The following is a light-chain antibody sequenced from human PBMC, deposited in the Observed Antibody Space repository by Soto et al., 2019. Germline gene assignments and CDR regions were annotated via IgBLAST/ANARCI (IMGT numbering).Light chain of an antibody. CDR1: QSVGTF. J-gene: IGKJ2*01. CDR2: DTS. CDR3: QHRTNWPRT. V-gene: IGKV3-11*01. Sequence: EVVLTQSPVTLSLSPGERATLSCRASQSVGTFLAWYQQKPGQAPRLIIYDTSNRATSIPARFSGTGSGTDFALTISSVEPEDFAVYFCQHRTNWPRTFGQGIKLYIK.